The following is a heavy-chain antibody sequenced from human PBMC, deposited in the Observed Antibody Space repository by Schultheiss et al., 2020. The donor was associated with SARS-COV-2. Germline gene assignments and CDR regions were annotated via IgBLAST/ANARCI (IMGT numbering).Heavy chain of an antibody. J-gene: IGHJ6*02. CDR2: ISSSSSYI. CDR1: GFTFSSYS. V-gene: IGHV3-21*05. CDR3: ARCGNYYDSSGYPGYYYGMDV. Sequence: GGSLRLSCAASGFTFSSYSMNWVRQAPVKGLEWVSYISSSSSYIYYADSVKGRFTISRDNAKNSLYLQMNSLRAEDTAVYYCARCGNYYDSSGYPGYYYGMDVWGQGTTVTVSS. D-gene: IGHD3-22*01.